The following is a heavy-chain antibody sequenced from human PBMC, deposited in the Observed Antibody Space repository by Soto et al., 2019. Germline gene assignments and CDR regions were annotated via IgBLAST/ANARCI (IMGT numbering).Heavy chain of an antibody. V-gene: IGHV3-30*18. CDR3: AKDGNPDTPFYYYSGMDV. Sequence: GGSLRLSCAASGFTFSSYGMHWVRQAPGKGLEWVAVISYDGSNKYYADSVKGRFTISRDNSKNTLYLQMNSLRAEDTAVYYCAKDGNPDTPFYYYSGMDVWGQGTTVTVSS. CDR1: GFTFSSYG. D-gene: IGHD5-18*01. CDR2: ISYDGSNK. J-gene: IGHJ6*02.